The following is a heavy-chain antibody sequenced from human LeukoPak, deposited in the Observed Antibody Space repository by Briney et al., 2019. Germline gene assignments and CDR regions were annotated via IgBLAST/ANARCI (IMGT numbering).Heavy chain of an antibody. V-gene: IGHV3-33*06. CDR1: GFTFSTYG. D-gene: IGHD2-21*01. CDR2: IWYDGSNK. Sequence: GGSLRLSCAASGFTFSTYGMHWVRQAPGKGLEWVAVIWYDGSNKYHADSVKGRFAISRDNSKNTLYLQMNSLRAEDTAVYYCAKDSIDVIAVYYFDYWGQGTLVTVSS. J-gene: IGHJ4*02. CDR3: AKDSIDVIAVYYFDY.